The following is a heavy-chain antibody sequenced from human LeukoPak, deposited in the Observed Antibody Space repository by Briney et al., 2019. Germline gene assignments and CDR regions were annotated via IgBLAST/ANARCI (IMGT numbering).Heavy chain of an antibody. CDR2: ISSSSSYI. CDR3: ARGGRREADAFDI. V-gene: IGHV3-21*01. CDR1: GFTFSSYS. J-gene: IGHJ3*02. Sequence: GGSLRLSCSASGFTFSSYSMNWVRQAPGKGLEWVSSISSSSSYIYYADSVKGRFTISRDNAKNSLYLQMNSLRAEDTAVYYCARGGRREADAFDIWGQGTMVTVSS.